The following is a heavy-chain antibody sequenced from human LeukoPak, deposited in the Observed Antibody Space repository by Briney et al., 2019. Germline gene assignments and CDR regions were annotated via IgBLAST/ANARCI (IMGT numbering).Heavy chain of an antibody. CDR2: ITDSGDGT. J-gene: IGHJ4*02. CDR1: GFTFSSSA. V-gene: IGHV3-23*01. D-gene: IGHD1-26*01. CDR3: AKDSPVATR. Sequence: GSLRLSCAASGFTFSSSAMSWVRQAPGKGLEWVSSITDSGDGTYYADSVKGRFTISRDDSKNTLYLQMNNLRAEDTAVYYCAKDSPVATRWGQGALVTVSS.